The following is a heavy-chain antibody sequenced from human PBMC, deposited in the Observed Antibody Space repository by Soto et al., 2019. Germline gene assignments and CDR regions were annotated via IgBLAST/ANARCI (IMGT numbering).Heavy chain of an antibody. V-gene: IGHV4-34*01. Sequence: PSETLSLTCAVYGGSFSGYYWSWIRQPPGKGLEWIGEINHSGSTNYNPSLKSRVTISVDTSKNQFSLKLSSVTAADTAVYYCARNRRITMVRGGNWFDPWGQGTLVT. CDR3: ARNRRITMVRGGNWFDP. J-gene: IGHJ5*02. CDR2: INHSGST. CDR1: GGSFSGYY. D-gene: IGHD3-10*01.